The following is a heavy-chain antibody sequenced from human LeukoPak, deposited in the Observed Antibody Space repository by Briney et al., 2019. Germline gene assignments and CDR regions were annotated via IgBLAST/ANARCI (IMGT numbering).Heavy chain of an antibody. CDR1: GYRFSAYW. D-gene: IGHD3-22*01. V-gene: IGHV5-51*01. Sequence: GESLKISCKGSGYRFSAYWIAWVRQMPGKGPEWMGIIYPDDSDTRYSPSFQGQVTISADKSVSTAYLQWSSLKASDTAMYFCARPNITSYYDSRGYDAFDVWGQGTIVTVSS. CDR2: IYPDDSDT. CDR3: ARPNITSYYDSRGYDAFDV. J-gene: IGHJ3*01.